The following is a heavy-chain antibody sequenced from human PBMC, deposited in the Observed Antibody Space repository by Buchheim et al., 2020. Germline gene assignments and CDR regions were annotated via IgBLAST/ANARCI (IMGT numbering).Heavy chain of an antibody. CDR3: ARVDYYAMDV. CDR2: IKQDGSEK. J-gene: IGHJ6*02. V-gene: IGHV3-7*01. CDR1: GFTFSDHW. Sequence: EVQVVESGGGLVQPGGSLRLSCATSGFTFSDHWMSWVRQAPGKGLEWVANIKQDGSEKHYVDSVKGRFTISRDNANNSVSLQQNSLGAEDTAVYYCARVDYYAMDVWGQGTT.